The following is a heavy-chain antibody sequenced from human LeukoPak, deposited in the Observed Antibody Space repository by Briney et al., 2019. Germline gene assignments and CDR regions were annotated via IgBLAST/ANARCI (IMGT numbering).Heavy chain of an antibody. J-gene: IGHJ4*02. CDR1: GFTVSSNY. CDR3: ARSKYDFWGGYFDY. D-gene: IGHD3-3*01. CDR2: IYSGGST. Sequence: GGSLRLSCAASGFTVSSNYMSWVRQAPGKGLEWVSVIYSGGSTYYADSVKGRFTISRDNSKNTLYLQMNSLRAEDTAVYYCARSKYDFWGGYFDYWGQGTLVTVSS. V-gene: IGHV3-53*01.